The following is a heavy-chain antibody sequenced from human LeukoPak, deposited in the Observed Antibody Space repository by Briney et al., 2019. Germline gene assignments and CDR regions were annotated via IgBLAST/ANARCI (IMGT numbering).Heavy chain of an antibody. CDR1: GYTFTYYA. CDR2: ITPGGGT. D-gene: IGHD3-10*01. Sequence: ASVKVSCKASGYTFTYYAMHWVRQAPGQGLQWMGWITPGGGTNYPQKFQGRVTMTRDTSISTTYMELSRLRSDDTAVYYCARADLGLLWFGELFGYWFDPWGQGTLVTVSS. CDR3: ARADLGLLWFGELFGYWFDP. V-gene: IGHV1-2*02. J-gene: IGHJ5*02.